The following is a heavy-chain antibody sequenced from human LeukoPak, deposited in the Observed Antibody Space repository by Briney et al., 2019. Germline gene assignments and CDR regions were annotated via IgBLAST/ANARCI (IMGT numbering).Heavy chain of an antibody. CDR1: GGSISSSSYY. J-gene: IGHJ4*02. D-gene: IGHD6-13*01. V-gene: IGHV4-39*01. CDR3: ATGSSSWNYFDY. Sequence: SETLSLTCTVSGGSISSSSYYWGWIRQPPGKGLEWIGSIYYSGSTYYNPSLKSRVTISVDTSKSQFSLKLSSVTAADTAVYYCATGSSSWNYFDYWGQGTLVTVSS. CDR2: IYYSGST.